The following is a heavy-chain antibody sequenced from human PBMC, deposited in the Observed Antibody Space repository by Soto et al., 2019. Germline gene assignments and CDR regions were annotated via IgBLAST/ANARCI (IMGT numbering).Heavy chain of an antibody. CDR2: IYDSGST. CDR1: GGSISSYS. Sequence: PSETLSLTCTVSGGSISSYSWSWIRQPPGQGLEWIGYIYDSGSTQYNPSLKSRVTISVDTSKNQFSLKLSSVTAADTAVYYCARLGGYYQALDSWGPGTLVTVSS. J-gene: IGHJ4*02. CDR3: ARLGGYYQALDS. V-gene: IGHV4-59*08. D-gene: IGHD3-22*01.